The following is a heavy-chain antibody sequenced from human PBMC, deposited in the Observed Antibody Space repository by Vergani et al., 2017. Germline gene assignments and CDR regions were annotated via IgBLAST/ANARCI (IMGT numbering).Heavy chain of an antibody. V-gene: IGHV4-61*02. CDR2: IYTSGST. Sequence: QVQLQESGPGLVKPSQTLSLTCTVSGGSISSGSYYWSWIRQPAGQGLEWIGRIYTSGSTNYNPSLKSRVTISVDMSKNQFSLKLSSVTAADTAVYYCAGEGVASGGDPAAYYGMDVWGQGTTVTVSS. D-gene: IGHD6-19*01. CDR3: AGEGVASGGDPAAYYGMDV. J-gene: IGHJ6*02. CDR1: GGSISSGSYY.